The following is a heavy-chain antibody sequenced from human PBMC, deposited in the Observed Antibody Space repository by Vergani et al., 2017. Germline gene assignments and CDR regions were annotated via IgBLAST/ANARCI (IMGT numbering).Heavy chain of an antibody. V-gene: IGHV3-21*04. Sequence: EVQLVESGGGLVKPGGSLRLSCAASGFTFSSYSMNWVRQAPGKGLEWVSSISSSSSYIYYADSVKGRFTISRDNAKNSLYLQMNSLRAEDTAVDYCARMGSRYYDPTYYYYYYMDVWGKGTTVTVSS. CDR2: ISSSSSYI. CDR1: GFTFSSYS. J-gene: IGHJ6*03. CDR3: ARMGSRYYDPTYYYYYYMDV. D-gene: IGHD3-22*01.